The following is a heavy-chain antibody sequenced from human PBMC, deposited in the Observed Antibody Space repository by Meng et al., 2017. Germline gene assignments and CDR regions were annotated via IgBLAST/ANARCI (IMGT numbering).Heavy chain of an antibody. CDR3: AHRRGDSREGWFDP. J-gene: IGHJ5*02. CDR1: GFSLSTSGVG. CDR2: IYWDDDK. Sequence: QTLFKESGPTLVTPTQTLTLTCTFSGFSLSTSGVGVGWIRQPPGKALEWLALIYWDDDKRYSPSLKSRLTITKDTSKNQVVLTMTNMDPVDTATYYCAHRRGDSREGWFDPWGQGTLVTVSS. D-gene: IGHD2-21*02. V-gene: IGHV2-5*02.